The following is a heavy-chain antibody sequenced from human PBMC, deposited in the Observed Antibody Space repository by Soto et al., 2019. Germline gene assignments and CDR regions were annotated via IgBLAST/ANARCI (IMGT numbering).Heavy chain of an antibody. CDR1: GYSFTSCW. CDR2: IYPGDSDT. V-gene: IGHV5-51*01. Sequence: GESLKISCKGSGYSFTSCWVGWVRQMPGKGLEWMGIIYPGDSDTRYSPSFQGQVTISADKSINTAYLQWSSLKASDTAMYYCTSTSAAGKNHYGLAFRGQRTTVIVSS. CDR3: TSTSAAGKNHYGLAF. D-gene: IGHD6-13*01. J-gene: IGHJ6*01.